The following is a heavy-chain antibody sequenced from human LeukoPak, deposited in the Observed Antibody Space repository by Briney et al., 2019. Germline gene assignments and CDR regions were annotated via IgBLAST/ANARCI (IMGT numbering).Heavy chain of an antibody. CDR1: GGSISSGDYY. D-gene: IGHD6-13*01. Sequence: SETLSLTCTVSGGSISSGDYYWSWIRQPPGKGLEWIGYIYYSGSTYYNPSLKSRVTISVDRSKNQFSLKLSSVTAADTAVYYCARARAGWSSSWYSYFDYWGQGTLVTVSS. J-gene: IGHJ4*02. V-gene: IGHV4-30-4*01. CDR3: ARARAGWSSSWYSYFDY. CDR2: IYYSGST.